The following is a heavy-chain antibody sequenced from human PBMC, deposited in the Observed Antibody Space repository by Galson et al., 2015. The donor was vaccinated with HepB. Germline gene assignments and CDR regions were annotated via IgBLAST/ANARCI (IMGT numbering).Heavy chain of an antibody. J-gene: IGHJ5*02. D-gene: IGHD6-19*01. Sequence: SLRLSCAASRFIFAKYKMNWVRQPPGKGLEWVSSISSNGDDTYYADSVRGRFTISRDNAKNSVYLQMSSLRVEDTALYYCARDWGIPVSGTWWHDPWGQGTLVTVSS. CDR2: ISSNGDDT. CDR1: RFIFAKYK. V-gene: IGHV3-21*01. CDR3: ARDWGIPVSGTWWHDP.